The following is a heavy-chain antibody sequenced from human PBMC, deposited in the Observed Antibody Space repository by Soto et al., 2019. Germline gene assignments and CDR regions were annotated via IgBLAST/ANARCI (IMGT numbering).Heavy chain of an antibody. Sequence: ASVKVSCKASGYTFTSYAMHWVRQAPGQRLEWMGWINAGNGNTKYSQKFQGRVTITRDTSASTAYMELSSLRSEDTAVYYCAGRRYCSGTTCYRNYYYGMDVWGQGTTVTVSS. D-gene: IGHD2-2*02. V-gene: IGHV1-3*01. CDR2: INAGNGNT. J-gene: IGHJ6*02. CDR1: GYTFTSYA. CDR3: AGRRYCSGTTCYRNYYYGMDV.